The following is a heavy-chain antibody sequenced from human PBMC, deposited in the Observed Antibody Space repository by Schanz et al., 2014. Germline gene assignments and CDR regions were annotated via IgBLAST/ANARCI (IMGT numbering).Heavy chain of an antibody. D-gene: IGHD3-3*01. J-gene: IGHJ6*02. CDR1: GFTFADYY. CDR3: ARYGFRKFGVVYGLAV. CDR2: VSSYDTTV. V-gene: IGHV3-11*01. Sequence: QVQLLESGGGLFKPGGSLRLSCAGSGFTFADYYMTWLRQAPGKGLEWISYVSSYDTTVSYADSVKGRFTISRDNAKTSVYLQMNSLRVEDTAVYYCARYGFRKFGVVYGLAVWGQGTTVTVS.